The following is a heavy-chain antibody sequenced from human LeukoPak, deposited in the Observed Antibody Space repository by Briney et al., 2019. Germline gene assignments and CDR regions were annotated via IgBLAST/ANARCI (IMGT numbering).Heavy chain of an antibody. Sequence: PSETLSLTCTVSGGSISSRSYCWGWIRQPPGKGLEWIGSIYYSGSTYYNPSLKSRVTISVDTSKNQFSLKLSSVTAADTAVYYCAGPPYYDSSGYYYWGQGTLVTVSS. CDR2: IYYSGST. D-gene: IGHD3-22*01. V-gene: IGHV4-39*01. CDR3: AGPPYYDSSGYYY. CDR1: GGSISSRSYC. J-gene: IGHJ4*02.